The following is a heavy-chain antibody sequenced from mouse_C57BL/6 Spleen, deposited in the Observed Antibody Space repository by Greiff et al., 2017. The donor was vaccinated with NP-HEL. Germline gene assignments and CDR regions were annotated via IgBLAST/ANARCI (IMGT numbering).Heavy chain of an antibody. CDR1: GYSITSGYY. Sequence: EVQLQQSGPGLVKPSQSLSLTCSVTGYSITSGYYWNWIRQFPGNKLEWMGYISYDGSNNYNPSLKNRISITRDTSKNQFFLKLNSVTTEDTATYYCARPFWAMDYWGQGTSVTVSS. CDR2: ISYDGSN. V-gene: IGHV3-6*01. J-gene: IGHJ4*01. CDR3: ARPFWAMDY.